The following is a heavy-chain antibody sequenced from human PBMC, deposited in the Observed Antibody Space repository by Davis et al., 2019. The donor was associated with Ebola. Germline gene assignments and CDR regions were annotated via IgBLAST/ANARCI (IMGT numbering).Heavy chain of an antibody. J-gene: IGHJ4*02. V-gene: IGHV3-73*01. D-gene: IGHD6-13*01. CDR1: GFTFSGSA. Sequence: GESLKISCAASGFTFSGSAMHWVRQASGKGLEWVGRIRSKANSYATAYAASVKGRFTISRDDSKNTAYLQMNSLKTEDTAVYYCTGSTRVFDYWGKGTLVTVSS. CDR2: IRSKANSYAT. CDR3: TGSTRVFDY.